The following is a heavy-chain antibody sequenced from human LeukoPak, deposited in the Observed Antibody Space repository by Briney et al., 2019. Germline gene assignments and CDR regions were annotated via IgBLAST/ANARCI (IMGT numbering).Heavy chain of an antibody. CDR2: INPNSGGT. Sequence: EASVKVSCKASGYTFTGYYMHWVRQAPGQGLEWMGWINPNSGGTNYAQKFQGRVTMTRDTSISTAYMELSRLRSDDTAVYYCAMDAPGGGHSNDWGQGTLVTVSS. J-gene: IGHJ4*02. D-gene: IGHD6-13*01. CDR3: AMDAPGGGHSND. CDR1: GYTFTGYY. V-gene: IGHV1-2*02.